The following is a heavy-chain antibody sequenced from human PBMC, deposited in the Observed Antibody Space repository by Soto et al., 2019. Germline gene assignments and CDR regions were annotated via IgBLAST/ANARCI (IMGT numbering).Heavy chain of an antibody. Sequence: PWGSLRLSCAASGFPFSSYSMNWVRQAPGKGLEWVSSISSSSSYICYADSVKGRFTLSRDNAKNSLYLQMNSLRAEDTAVYYCARPMVRGVIITQFHYWGQGTLVTVSS. CDR2: ISSSSSYI. V-gene: IGHV3-21*01. D-gene: IGHD3-10*01. CDR3: ARPMVRGVIITQFHY. CDR1: GFPFSSYS. J-gene: IGHJ4*02.